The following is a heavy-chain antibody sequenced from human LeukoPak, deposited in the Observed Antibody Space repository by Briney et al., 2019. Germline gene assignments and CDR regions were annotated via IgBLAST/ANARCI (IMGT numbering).Heavy chain of an antibody. CDR3: ARDPYDYVWGSYLPPSY. CDR2: IFTDGTTK. Sequence: GGSLRLSCAASGFAFSRYWMHWIRQAPGKGLVWVSAIFTDGTTKRYADSVKGRFTISRDNAKNSLYLQMNSLRAEDTAVYYCARDPYDYVWGSYLPPSYWGQGTLVTVSS. D-gene: IGHD3-16*02. CDR1: GFAFSRYW. J-gene: IGHJ4*02. V-gene: IGHV3-74*01.